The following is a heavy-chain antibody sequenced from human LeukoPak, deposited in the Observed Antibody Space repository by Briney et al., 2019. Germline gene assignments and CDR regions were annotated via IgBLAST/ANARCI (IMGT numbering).Heavy chain of an antibody. Sequence: SETLSLTCSVSGGSITSYYWSWIRQPPGKGLEWIGYISYSGSTNYNPSLRSRVSISIDTSKNQFSLKLSSVTAADTAVYYCASGGYCSSGSCYPNWFDPWGQGTLVTVSS. CDR3: ASGGYCSSGSCYPNWFDP. CDR2: ISYSGST. CDR1: GGSITSYY. D-gene: IGHD2-15*01. J-gene: IGHJ5*02. V-gene: IGHV4-59*01.